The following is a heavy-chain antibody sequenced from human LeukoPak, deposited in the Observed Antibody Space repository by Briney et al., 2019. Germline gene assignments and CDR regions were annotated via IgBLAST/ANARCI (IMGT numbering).Heavy chain of an antibody. Sequence: NPGGSLRLSCAASGFTFSSYALSWIRQAPGKGLEWVSYISSSGSTIYYADSVKGRFTISRDNAKNSLYLQMNSLRAEDTAVYYCARGSLRYFDPHNGWGQGTLVTVSS. D-gene: IGHD3-9*01. J-gene: IGHJ4*02. CDR1: GFTFSSYA. CDR3: ARGSLRYFDPHNG. CDR2: ISSSGSTI. V-gene: IGHV3-11*04.